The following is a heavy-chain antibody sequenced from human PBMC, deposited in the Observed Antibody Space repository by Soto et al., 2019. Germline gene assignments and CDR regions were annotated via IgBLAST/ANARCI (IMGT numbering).Heavy chain of an antibody. CDR1: GFTFSIYA. CDR3: ARDPFDYDIDIVPPPSSVFDF. J-gene: IGHJ4*01. V-gene: IGHV3-48*01. Sequence: GGSLRLSCSASGFTFSIYAMHWVRQAPGKGLEWVSYISSSSSAIFYTDSVKGRFTVSRDNAKNSLYLQMNSLRVEDTAVYYCARDPFDYDIDIVPPPSSVFDFWGNGTLVPVSS. D-gene: IGHD3-9*01. CDR2: ISSSSSAI.